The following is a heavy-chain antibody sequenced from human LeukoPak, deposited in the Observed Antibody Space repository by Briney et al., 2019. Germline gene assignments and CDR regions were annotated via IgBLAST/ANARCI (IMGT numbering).Heavy chain of an antibody. V-gene: IGHV4-39*01. CDR2: INSGGSV. Sequence: SETLSLTCAVSGGSITSSIYYWGWIRQPPGKGLEWIGSINSGGSVHYNPSLQSRVTMSVDTSKKQISLMLTSVTATDTAVYYCARQFGFWSGRVGPTFDYWGQGTLVTVSS. J-gene: IGHJ4*02. CDR3: ARQFGFWSGRVGPTFDY. D-gene: IGHD3-3*01. CDR1: GGSITSSIYY.